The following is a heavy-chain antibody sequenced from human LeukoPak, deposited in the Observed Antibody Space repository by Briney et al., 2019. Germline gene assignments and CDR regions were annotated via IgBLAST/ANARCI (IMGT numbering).Heavy chain of an antibody. V-gene: IGHV3-7*01. Sequence: GGSLRLSCAGSGFSFRNFWMNWVRQAPGKGLEWVANIKQDGSETYYVDSVRGRFTISRDNVKNLLSLQMNSLRVEGTAIYFCAGGPGWIHDYWGQGTLVAVSS. J-gene: IGHJ4*02. CDR1: GFSFRNFW. D-gene: IGHD5-18*01. CDR3: AGGPGWIHDY. CDR2: IKQDGSET.